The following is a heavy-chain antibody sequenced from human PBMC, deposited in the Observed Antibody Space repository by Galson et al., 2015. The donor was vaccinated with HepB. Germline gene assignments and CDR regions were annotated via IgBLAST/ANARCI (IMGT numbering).Heavy chain of an antibody. CDR2: ISAYNGNT. CDR3: ARWDTAMDPYYYYGMDV. D-gene: IGHD5-18*01. V-gene: IGHV1-18*04. CDR1: GYTFTSYG. J-gene: IGHJ6*02. Sequence: SVKVSCKASGYTFTSYGISWVRQAPGQGLEWMGWISAYNGNTNYAQKLQGRVTMTTDTSTSTAYMELRSLRSDDTAVYYCARWDTAMDPYYYYGMDVWGQGTTVTVSS.